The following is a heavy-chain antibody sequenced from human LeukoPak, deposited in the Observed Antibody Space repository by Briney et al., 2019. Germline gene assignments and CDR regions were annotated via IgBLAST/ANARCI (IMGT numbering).Heavy chain of an antibody. V-gene: IGHV3-23*01. CDR1: GLTFSSSW. J-gene: IGHJ4*02. CDR3: ANAPSGYYYDSSGYNVPKDY. Sequence: GGSLRLSCAVSGLTFSSSWMDWVRQAPGKGLEWVSAISGSGGSTYYADSVKGRFTISRDNSKNTLYLQMNSLRAEDTAVYYCANAPSGYYYDSSGYNVPKDYWGQGTLVTVSS. CDR2: ISGSGGST. D-gene: IGHD3-22*01.